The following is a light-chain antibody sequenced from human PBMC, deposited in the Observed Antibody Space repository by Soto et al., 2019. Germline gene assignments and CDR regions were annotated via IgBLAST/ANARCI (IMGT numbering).Light chain of an antibody. CDR2: EVS. CDR1: TSDVGGYDY. V-gene: IGLV2-8*01. CDR3: SSYAGSNNLVV. Sequence: QSALTQPPSASGSPGQSVTISCTGTTSDVGGYDYVSWYQQHPGKAPKLMIYEVSKRSSGVPDRFSGSKSGSTASLTVSGLQAEDEADYYCSSYAGSNNLVVFGGGTKVTVL. J-gene: IGLJ2*01.